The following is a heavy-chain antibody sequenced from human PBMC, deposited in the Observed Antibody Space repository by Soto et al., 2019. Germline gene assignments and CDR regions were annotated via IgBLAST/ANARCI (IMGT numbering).Heavy chain of an antibody. Sequence: GASVKVSCKASGGTFSSYAISWVRQAPGQGLAWIGGIMPIFGTANYAQKFQGRVTITADESTSTAYMELSSLRSEDTAVYYCARDFGNCGGDLRLCPRTPYYYYYGMDVWGQGTTVTVSS. V-gene: IGHV1-69*13. CDR1: GGTFSSYA. CDR2: IMPIFGTA. D-gene: IGHD2-21*01. CDR3: ARDFGNCGGDLRLCPRTPYYYYYGMDV. J-gene: IGHJ6*02.